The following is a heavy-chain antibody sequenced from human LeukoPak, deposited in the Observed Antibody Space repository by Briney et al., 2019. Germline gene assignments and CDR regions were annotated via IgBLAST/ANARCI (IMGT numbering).Heavy chain of an antibody. CDR3: AREGGYSSANFDY. CDR1: GGSISSSNR. Sequence: PSETLSLTCAVSGGSISSSNRWSWVRQPPGKGLEWIGEIYHSGSTNYNPSLKSRVTISVDKSKIQFSLKLSSVTAADTAVYYCAREGGYSSANFDYWGQGTLVTVSS. D-gene: IGHD3-22*01. CDR2: IYHSGST. V-gene: IGHV4-4*02. J-gene: IGHJ4*02.